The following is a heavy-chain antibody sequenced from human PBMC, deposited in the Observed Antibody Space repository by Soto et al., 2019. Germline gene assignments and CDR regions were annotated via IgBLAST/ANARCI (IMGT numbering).Heavy chain of an antibody. D-gene: IGHD3-22*01. CDR1: GYTFTGYY. V-gene: IGHV1-2*04. CDR2: INPNSGGT. CDR3: ARGGEYYYDSSGPSGWFDP. Sequence: ASVKVSCKASGYTFTGYYMHWVRQAPGQGLEWMGWINPNSGGTSYAQKLQGWVTMTRDTSISTAYMELSRLRSDDTAVYYCARGGEYYYDSSGPSGWFDPWGQGTLVTVSS. J-gene: IGHJ5*02.